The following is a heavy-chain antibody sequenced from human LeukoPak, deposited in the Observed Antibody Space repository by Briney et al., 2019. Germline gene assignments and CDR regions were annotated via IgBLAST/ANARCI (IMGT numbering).Heavy chain of an antibody. Sequence: PGGSLRLSCAASGFTFSSYGMHWVRQAPGKGLEWVAFIRYDGSNKYYADSVEGRFTISRDNSKNTLYLQMNSLRAEDTAVYYCATDLWFGEIRHYFDYWGQGTLVTVSS. CDR2: IRYDGSNK. V-gene: IGHV3-30*02. CDR1: GFTFSSYG. D-gene: IGHD3-10*01. CDR3: ATDLWFGEIRHYFDY. J-gene: IGHJ4*02.